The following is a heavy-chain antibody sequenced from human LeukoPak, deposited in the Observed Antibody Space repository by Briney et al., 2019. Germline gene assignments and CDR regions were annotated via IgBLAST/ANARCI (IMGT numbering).Heavy chain of an antibody. V-gene: IGHV1-18*04. J-gene: IGHJ6*03. D-gene: IGHD6-13*01. CDR3: ARALGSSPIAAAWYGPRYYYYYMDV. Sequence: ASVKVSCKASGYTFTGYYMHWVRQAPGQGLEWMGWISAYNGNTNYAQKLQGRVTMTTDTSTSTAYMELRSLGSDDTAVYYCARALGSSPIAAAWYGPRYYYYYMDVWGKGTTVTVSS. CDR2: ISAYNGNT. CDR1: GYTFTGYY.